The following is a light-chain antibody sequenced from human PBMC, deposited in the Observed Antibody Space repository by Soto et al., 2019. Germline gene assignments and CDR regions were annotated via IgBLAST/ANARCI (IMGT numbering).Light chain of an antibody. CDR3: QQSYSTPPRYT. Sequence: DIQMTQSPSSLSASVGDRVTITCRASQSISSFLNWYQQKPGKAPKVLIYAASRLESGVPSRFSGSGSGTDFTLTISSLQPEDYATYYCQQSYSTPPRYTCGQGTKGDIK. V-gene: IGKV1-39*01. CDR1: QSISSF. J-gene: IGKJ2*01. CDR2: AAS.